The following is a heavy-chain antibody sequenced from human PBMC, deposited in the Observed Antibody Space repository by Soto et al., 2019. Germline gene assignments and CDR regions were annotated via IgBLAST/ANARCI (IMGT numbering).Heavy chain of an antibody. J-gene: IGHJ6*03. CDR1: GFTFSNYA. CDR3: ARREQSDYYYMDV. Sequence: ESGGGLVQPGGSLRLSCAASGFTFSNYAMDWVRQAPGKVLEYVSGISSNGVGTYYANSVKDRFTISRDNSKNTLYLQMGSLSAEDMAVYYCARREQSDYYYMDVWGKGTSVTVSS. D-gene: IGHD6-19*01. V-gene: IGHV3-64*01. CDR2: ISSNGVGT.